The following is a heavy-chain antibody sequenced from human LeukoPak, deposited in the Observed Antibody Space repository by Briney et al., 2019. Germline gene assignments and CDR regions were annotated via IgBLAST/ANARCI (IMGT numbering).Heavy chain of an antibody. CDR3: TRDSAKSFDD. CDR2: IYHDGSYK. V-gene: IGHV3-33*01. CDR1: GFTFRNYG. D-gene: IGHD4/OR15-4a*01. J-gene: IGHJ4*02. Sequence: GGSLRLSCAASGFTFRNYGFHWVRQAPGKGLECVAVIYHDGSYKFYADSVKGRFTFSRDNSKNTVFLEMNSLRAEDTAMYYCTRDSAKSFDDWGQGTLVTVSS.